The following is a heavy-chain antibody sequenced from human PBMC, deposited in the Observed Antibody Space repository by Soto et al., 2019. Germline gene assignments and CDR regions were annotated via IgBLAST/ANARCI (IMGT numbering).Heavy chain of an antibody. CDR3: AREREEAALSGDYYGMDV. D-gene: IGHD2-15*01. J-gene: IGHJ6*02. V-gene: IGHV4-34*01. CDR2: INHSGST. CDR1: GGSFSGYY. Sequence: SETLSLTCAVYGGSFSGYYWSWIRQPPGKGLEWIGEINHSGSTNYNPSLKSRVTISVDTSKNQFSLKLSSVTAADTAVYYCAREREEAALSGDYYGMDVWGQGTTVTVSS.